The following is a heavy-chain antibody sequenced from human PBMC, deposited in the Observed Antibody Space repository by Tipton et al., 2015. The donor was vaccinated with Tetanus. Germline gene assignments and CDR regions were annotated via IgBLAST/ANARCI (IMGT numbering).Heavy chain of an antibody. Sequence: TLSLTCTISGGSVRGGDYQWNWIRQTPGKGLEWLAYISYRGRTNSNYSLKSRVTLSVDTSKNQFSLKLRSVTAADTAVYYCARGVTDGYNRRFDYWGQGTLVAVSP. J-gene: IGHJ4*02. CDR1: GGSVRGGDYQ. D-gene: IGHD5-24*01. V-gene: IGHV4-61*08. CDR3: ARGVTDGYNRRFDY. CDR2: ISYRGRT.